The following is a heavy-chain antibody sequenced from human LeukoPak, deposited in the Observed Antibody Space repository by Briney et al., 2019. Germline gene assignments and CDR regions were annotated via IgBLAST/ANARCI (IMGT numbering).Heavy chain of an antibody. CDR3: AKRYGSGSYGYFDY. CDR1: GFTFSSYA. D-gene: IGHD3-10*01. J-gene: IGHJ4*02. V-gene: IGHV3-23*01. CDR2: ISGSGGST. Sequence: PGGSLRLSCAASGFTFSSYAMSWVRQAPGKWLEWVSAISGSGGSTYYADSVKGRFTISRDNSKNTLYLQMNSLRAEDTAVYYCAKRYGSGSYGYFDYWGQGTLVTVSS.